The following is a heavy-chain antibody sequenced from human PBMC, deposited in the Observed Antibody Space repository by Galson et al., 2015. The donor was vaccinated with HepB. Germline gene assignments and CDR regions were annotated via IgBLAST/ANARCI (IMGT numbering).Heavy chain of an antibody. D-gene: IGHD1-26*01. Sequence: TLSLTCTVSGYSISSGYFWGWIRQPPGKGLEWIGSVSHRGSTHYNPSLKSPVTISIDTSKNQFSLELSSVTAADTAVYYCAREGTSIVYYFDYWGQGTLVTVSS. CDR3: AREGTSIVYYFDY. CDR2: VSHRGST. J-gene: IGHJ4*02. V-gene: IGHV4-38-2*02. CDR1: GYSISSGYF.